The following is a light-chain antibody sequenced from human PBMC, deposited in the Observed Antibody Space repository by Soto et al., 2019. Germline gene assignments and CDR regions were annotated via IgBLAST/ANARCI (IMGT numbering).Light chain of an antibody. CDR2: EVS. CDR1: SSDVGSYNR. CDR3: SSYTSSSTYV. Sequence: QSVLTQPPSVSGSPGQSVTISCTGTSSDVGSYNRVSWYQQPPGTAPKLMIYEVSNRPSGVPDRFSGSKSGYTASLTISGLQAEDEADSYCSSYTSSSTYVFGTGTKVTVL. V-gene: IGLV2-18*02. J-gene: IGLJ1*01.